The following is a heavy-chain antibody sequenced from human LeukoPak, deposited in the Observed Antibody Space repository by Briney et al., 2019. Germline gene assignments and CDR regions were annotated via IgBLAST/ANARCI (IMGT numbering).Heavy chain of an antibody. Sequence: ASVKVSCKASGYTFTGYYIHWVRQATGQGLEWMGWMNPNSGNTGYAQKFQGRVTMTRNTSISTAYMELSSLRSEDTAVYYCARGRDGSGSYYYYYYYMDVWGKGTTVTISS. CDR3: ARGRDGSGSYYYYYYYMDV. V-gene: IGHV1-8*02. CDR2: MNPNSGNT. J-gene: IGHJ6*03. CDR1: GYTFTGYY. D-gene: IGHD3-10*01.